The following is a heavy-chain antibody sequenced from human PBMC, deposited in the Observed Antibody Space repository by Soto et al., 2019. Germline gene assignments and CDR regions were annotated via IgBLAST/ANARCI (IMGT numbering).Heavy chain of an antibody. CDR1: GFTLNTYG. J-gene: IGHJ4*02. CDR2: SWYDGTNK. CDR3: GKERRGSGWFVCSY. D-gene: IGHD6-19*01. V-gene: IGHV3-33*06. Sequence: QVELVESGGGVVQPGMSLRLSCAASGFTLNTYGMYWVRQAPGKGLEWVAVSWYDGTNKDYADSVKGRFTISRDNSRNTLYLQMNSLRAEDTAVYYCGKERRGSGWFVCSYWGQGILVTVSS.